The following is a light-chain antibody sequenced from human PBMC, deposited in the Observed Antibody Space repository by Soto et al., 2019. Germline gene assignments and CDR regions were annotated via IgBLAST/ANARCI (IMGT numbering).Light chain of an antibody. V-gene: IGKV3-20*01. CDR2: RAS. J-gene: IGKJ2*01. CDR1: QSVNIDY. Sequence: EIVLTQSPGTLSLSPGERATLSCRASQSVNIDYVAWYQQKPGQTPRLLIYRASNRATGIPDRFSGSGSGTDFTLTISTLEPEDFALYFCHQYGDSPYTFGQGTRLEIK. CDR3: HQYGDSPYT.